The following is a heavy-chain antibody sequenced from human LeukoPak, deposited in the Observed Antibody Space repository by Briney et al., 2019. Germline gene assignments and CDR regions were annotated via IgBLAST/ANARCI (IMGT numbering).Heavy chain of an antibody. V-gene: IGHV4-30-4*01. Sequence: SETLSLTCTVSGGSISSGDYYWSWIRQPPGTGLEWIGYIYYSGSTYYNPSLKSRVTISVDTSKNQFSLKLSSVTAADTAVYYCATQTGVYYDFWSGYDYYFDYWGQGTLVTVSS. CDR2: IYYSGST. J-gene: IGHJ4*02. D-gene: IGHD3-3*01. CDR1: GGSISSGDYY. CDR3: ATQTGVYYDFWSGYDYYFDY.